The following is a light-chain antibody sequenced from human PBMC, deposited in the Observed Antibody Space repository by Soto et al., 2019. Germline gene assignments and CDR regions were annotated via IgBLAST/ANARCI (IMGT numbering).Light chain of an antibody. J-gene: IGKJ3*01. Sequence: DIQMTQSPSSLSASVGDRVTITCRASQSVITYLNWYQQKPGRAPKLLIFGASSLQSGVPSRFSGSGSGTDFTLTISSLQPEDFATYYCLRTYTTPFTFGPGTKVDIK. V-gene: IGKV1-39*01. CDR3: LRTYTTPFT. CDR2: GAS. CDR1: QSVITY.